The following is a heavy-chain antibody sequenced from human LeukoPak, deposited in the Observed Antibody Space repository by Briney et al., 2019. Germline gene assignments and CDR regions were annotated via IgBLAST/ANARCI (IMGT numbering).Heavy chain of an antibody. V-gene: IGHV3-23*01. Sequence: PGGSLRLSCAASGFTFSSYVMSWVRQAPGKGLEWVSGISGSGGSTYYADSVKGRFTISRDNSKNTLYLQMNSLRAEDTAVYYCAKDYGPIQLWVRLDYWGQGTLVTVSS. D-gene: IGHD5-18*01. CDR2: ISGSGGST. CDR3: AKDYGPIQLWVRLDY. J-gene: IGHJ4*02. CDR1: GFTFSSYV.